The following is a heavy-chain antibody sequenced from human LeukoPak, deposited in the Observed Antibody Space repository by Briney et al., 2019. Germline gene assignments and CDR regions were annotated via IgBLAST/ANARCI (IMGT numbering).Heavy chain of an antibody. CDR3: ARVYCSGWLGFLRY. J-gene: IGHJ4*02. Sequence: ASVKVSCKASGGTFISYAISWVRQAPGQGLEWMGGIIPIFGTANYAQKFQGRVTITADESTSTAYMELSSLRSEDTAVYYCARVYCSGWLGFLRYWGQGTLVTVSS. CDR2: IIPIFGTA. V-gene: IGHV1-69*13. D-gene: IGHD6-19*01. CDR1: GGTFISYA.